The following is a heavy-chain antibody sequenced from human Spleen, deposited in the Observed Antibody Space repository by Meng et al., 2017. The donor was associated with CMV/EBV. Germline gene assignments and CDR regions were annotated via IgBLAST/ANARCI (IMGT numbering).Heavy chain of an antibody. CDR2: ISYDGSSK. V-gene: IGHV3-30-3*02. J-gene: IGHJ4*02. CDR1: GFTFSNYA. CDR3: AKLRYGYFDY. Sequence: GESLKISCAASGFTFSNYAMTWVRQAPGKGLEWVAVISYDGSSKYFADSVKGRFTISRDNSKNTVYLQMNSLRVEDTAIYYCAKLRYGYFDYWGQGILVTVSS. D-gene: IGHD3-9*01.